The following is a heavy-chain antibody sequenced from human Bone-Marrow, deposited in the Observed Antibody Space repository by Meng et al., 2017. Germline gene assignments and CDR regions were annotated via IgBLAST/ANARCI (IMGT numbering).Heavy chain of an antibody. CDR2: INHSGST. Sequence: QVQLQESGPGLVKPSETLSLTCAGYGGSFSGYYWSWIRQPPGKGLEWIGEINHSGSTNYNPSLKSRVTMSVDTSKNQFSLKLSSVTAADTAVYYCARDCSSSSCSLDYWGQGTLVTVSS. J-gene: IGHJ4*02. V-gene: IGHV4-34*10. CDR1: GGSFSGYY. D-gene: IGHD2-2*01. CDR3: ARDCSSSSCSLDY.